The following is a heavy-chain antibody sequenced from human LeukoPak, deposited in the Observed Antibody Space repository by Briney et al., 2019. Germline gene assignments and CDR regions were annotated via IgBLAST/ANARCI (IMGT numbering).Heavy chain of an antibody. J-gene: IGHJ4*02. CDR1: GFSVSSNY. V-gene: IGHV3-53*01. Sequence: PGGTLRLSCAASGFSVSSNYMRWVRQAPWKGLECVSVIYSGGSTYYADSVKGRFTISRDNSKNTLYLQMNSLRAEDTAVYYCARAGVEAAGRYYYDYWGQGTLVTVSS. D-gene: IGHD6-13*01. CDR2: IYSGGST. CDR3: ARAGVEAAGRYYYDY.